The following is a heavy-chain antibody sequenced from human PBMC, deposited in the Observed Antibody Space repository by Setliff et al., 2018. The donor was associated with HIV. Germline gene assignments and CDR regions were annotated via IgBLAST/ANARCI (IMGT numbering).Heavy chain of an antibody. D-gene: IGHD2-2*01. Sequence: KASETLSLTCSVSGGSISSGTNYWSWIRQPAGKGLEWIGRIYSSGSTNYNPSLKSRVTISVDTSKNQFSLKLSSVTAADTAVYYCARGLVVPASTSYYMDVWGKGTTVTVSS. CDR1: GGSISSGTNY. V-gene: IGHV4-61*02. J-gene: IGHJ6*03. CDR2: IYSSGST. CDR3: ARGLVVPASTSYYMDV.